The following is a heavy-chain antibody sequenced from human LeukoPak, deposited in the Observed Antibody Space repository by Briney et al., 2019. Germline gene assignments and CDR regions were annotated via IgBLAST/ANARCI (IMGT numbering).Heavy chain of an antibody. V-gene: IGHV1-2*06. CDR2: INPNSGGT. CDR3: ARDISTVLRFLDLSGVWFDP. D-gene: IGHD3-3*01. J-gene: IGHJ5*02. Sequence: ASVKVSCKASGYTFTGYYMHWVRQAPGQGLEWMGRINPNSGGTNNAQKFQGRITMTRDTSISTAYMELSSLRSEDTAVYYCARDISTVLRFLDLSGVWFDPWGQGTLVTVSS. CDR1: GYTFTGYY.